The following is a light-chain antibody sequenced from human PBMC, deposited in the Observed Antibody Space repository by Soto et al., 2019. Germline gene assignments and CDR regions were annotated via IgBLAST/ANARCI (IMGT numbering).Light chain of an antibody. J-gene: IGKJ2*01. CDR2: LGS. Sequence: DIVMTQSPLSLPVTPGEPASISCRSSQSLLYGAGYMYVDWYLQKPGQPPHLLIFLGSNRASGVPERFSGSVSGTDFTLKISRVETEDVGIYYCMQTLQTPYTFGQGTKLEIK. CDR3: MQTLQTPYT. CDR1: QSLLYGAGYMY. V-gene: IGKV2-28*01.